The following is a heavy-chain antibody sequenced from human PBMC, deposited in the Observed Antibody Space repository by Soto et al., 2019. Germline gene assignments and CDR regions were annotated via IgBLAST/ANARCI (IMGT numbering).Heavy chain of an antibody. V-gene: IGHV3-53*01. Sequence: GGSLRLSCAASGFTFSSYAMNWVRQAPGKGLEWVSVIYRGGDTFYADSVKGRFTISRDNSKNTLYLQMNSLRAEDTAVYYCARGMYGSGSYYIGDAFDMWGQGTMVTVSS. D-gene: IGHD3-10*01. CDR2: IYRGGDT. J-gene: IGHJ3*02. CDR3: ARGMYGSGSYYIGDAFDM. CDR1: GFTFSSYA.